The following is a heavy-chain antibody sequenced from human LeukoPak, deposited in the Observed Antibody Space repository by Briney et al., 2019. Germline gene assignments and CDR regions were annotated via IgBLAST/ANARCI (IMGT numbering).Heavy chain of an antibody. CDR1: GFTFDDYG. CDR2: ISWNGVKI. V-gene: IGHV3-9*01. Sequence: AGGSLRLSCVASGFTFDDYGMHWVRQAPGKGLEWVSGISWNGVKIGYADSVKGRFTISRDNTKNSLYLQMNSLRAEDTAVYYCARDHSQYGDYDVPFDYWGQGTLVTVSS. D-gene: IGHD4-17*01. J-gene: IGHJ4*02. CDR3: ARDHSQYGDYDVPFDY.